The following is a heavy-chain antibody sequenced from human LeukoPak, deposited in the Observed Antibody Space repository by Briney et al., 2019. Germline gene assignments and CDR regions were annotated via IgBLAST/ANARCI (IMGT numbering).Heavy chain of an antibody. CDR2: ISSSSSYI. Sequence: PGGSLRLSCAASGFTFSSYSMNWVRQAPGKGLEWVSSISSSSSYIYYADSVKGRFTISRDNAKNSLYLQMNSLRAEDTAVYYCARVYDSSGYPLYYWGQGTLVTVSS. CDR3: ARVYDSSGYPLYY. D-gene: IGHD3-22*01. CDR1: GFTFSSYS. J-gene: IGHJ4*02. V-gene: IGHV3-21*01.